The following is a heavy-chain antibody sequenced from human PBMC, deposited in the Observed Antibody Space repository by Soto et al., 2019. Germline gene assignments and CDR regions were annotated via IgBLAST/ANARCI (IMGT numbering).Heavy chain of an antibody. CDR2: ISAYNGNT. CDR3: ARTYSGYDIDY. CDR1: GYTFTSYG. V-gene: IGHV1-18*01. D-gene: IGHD5-12*01. Sequence: XSVKVSCKASGYTFTSYGISLVRQAPGQGLEWMGWISAYNGNTNYAQKLQGRVTMTTDTSTSTAYMELRSLRSDDTAVYYCARTYSGYDIDYWGQGTLVTVSS. J-gene: IGHJ4*02.